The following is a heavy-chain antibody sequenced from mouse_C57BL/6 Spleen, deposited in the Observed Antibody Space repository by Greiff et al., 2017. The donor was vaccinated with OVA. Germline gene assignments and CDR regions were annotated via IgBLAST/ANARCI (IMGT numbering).Heavy chain of an antibody. Sequence: EVMLVESGGGLVQPKGSLKLSCAASGFSFNTYAMNWVRQAPGKGLEWVARIRSKSNNYATYYADSVKDRFTISRDDSESMLYLQMNNLKTEDTAMYYCVRYSRGDMDNWGQGTSVTVSS. J-gene: IGHJ4*01. CDR3: VRYSRGDMDN. V-gene: IGHV10-1*01. CDR1: GFSFNTYA. CDR2: IRSKSNNYAT.